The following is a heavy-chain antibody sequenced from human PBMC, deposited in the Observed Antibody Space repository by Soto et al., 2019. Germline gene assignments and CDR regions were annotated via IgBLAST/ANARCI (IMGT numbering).Heavy chain of an antibody. Sequence: PSETLSLTCSVSGSITGYYWSWIRQPPGRRLEWIGYIFHGGTTKYNPSLRSRVTMSVDTSKNQFSLKLSSVTAADTAVYYCARDGARLRYFDWLGGDYYYGMNVWGQGTTVS. CDR3: ARDGARLRYFDWLGGDYYYGMNV. CDR2: IFHGGTT. V-gene: IGHV4-59*12. J-gene: IGHJ6*02. CDR1: GSITGYY. D-gene: IGHD3-9*01.